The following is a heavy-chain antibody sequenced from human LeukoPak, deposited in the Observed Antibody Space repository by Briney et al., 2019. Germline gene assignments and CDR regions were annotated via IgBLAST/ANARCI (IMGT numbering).Heavy chain of an antibody. V-gene: IGHV4-39*07. CDR2: MYYGGGA. J-gene: IGHJ4*02. D-gene: IGHD2/OR15-2a*01. CDR1: GGSISSSGYY. CDR3: ARSHFFFDY. Sequence: SETLSLTCTVSGGSISSSGYYWGWLRQPPGTGLEWIGSMYYGGGAYYKPSLKSRVTISQDTAKNQFSLKLISVTAADTAVYYCARSHFFFDYWGQGILVTVSS.